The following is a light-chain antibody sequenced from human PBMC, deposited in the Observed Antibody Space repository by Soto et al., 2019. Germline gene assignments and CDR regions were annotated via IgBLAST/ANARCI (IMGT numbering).Light chain of an antibody. Sequence: SVLTQPSSLSGSPGQSITISCPGTSNDVGAYNYVSWYQQHPGKAPKLMIYDVSNRPSGVSNRFSASKSGNTASLTISGLQAEDEADYYCSSYTTSSAYVFGTGTKVTVL. V-gene: IGLV2-14*01. CDR3: SSYTTSSAYV. CDR2: DVS. J-gene: IGLJ1*01. CDR1: SNDVGAYNY.